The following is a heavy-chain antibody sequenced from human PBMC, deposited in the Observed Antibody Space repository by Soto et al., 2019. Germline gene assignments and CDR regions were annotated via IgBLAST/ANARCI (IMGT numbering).Heavy chain of an antibody. CDR1: GGSFSGYY. D-gene: IGHD2-15*01. J-gene: IGHJ4*02. CDR2: INHSGST. V-gene: IGHV4-34*01. CDR3: ARGGCSGGSCYPYYFDY. Sequence: KPSETLSLTCAVYGGSFSGYYWSWIRQPPGKGLEWIGEINHSGSTNYNPSLKSRVTISVDTSKNQFSLKLSSVTAADTAVYYCARGGCSGGSCYPYYFDYWGQGTLVTVSS.